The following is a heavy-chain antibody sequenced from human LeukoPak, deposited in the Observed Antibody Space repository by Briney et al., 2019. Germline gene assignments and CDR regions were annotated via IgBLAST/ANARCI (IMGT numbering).Heavy chain of an antibody. J-gene: IGHJ6*03. CDR1: GGSISSYY. CDR3: ARVRRTYYYYMDV. V-gene: IGHV4-38-2*02. CDR2: IFHSGST. Sequence: SETLSHTCTVSGGSISSYYWGWIRQPPGKGLEWIGSIFHSGSTYYNPSLKSRVTISLDTSKNQFSLKLSSVTAADTAVYYCARVRRTYYYYMDVWGKGTTVTVSS.